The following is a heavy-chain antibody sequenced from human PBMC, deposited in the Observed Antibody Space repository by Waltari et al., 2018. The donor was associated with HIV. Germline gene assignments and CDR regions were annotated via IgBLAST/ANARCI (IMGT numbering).Heavy chain of an antibody. D-gene: IGHD6-19*01. CDR3: AGSVSGTVGYFDY. J-gene: IGHJ4*02. Sequence: QVQLEESGPGLVKPSETLSLPCGVSGGSVNSFYWSWSRQAPGKGLQWIGYVYYTGVTNYRPSLKGRVTISIQTSKSQFSLRLNSVTPADTAVYYCAGSVSGTVGYFDYWGPGTSVTVSS. CDR2: VYYTGVT. V-gene: IGHV4-59*02. CDR1: GGSVNSFY.